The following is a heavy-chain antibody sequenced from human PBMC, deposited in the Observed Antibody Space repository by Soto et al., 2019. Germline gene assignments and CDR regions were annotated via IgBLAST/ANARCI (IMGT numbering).Heavy chain of an antibody. J-gene: IGHJ3*02. D-gene: IGHD3-10*01. CDR3: ARVDKSLAPRAGSTDAFGI. CDR2: IIPIFGTA. V-gene: IGHV1-69*13. CDR1: GVTFSSNA. Sequence: SVRASCKASGVTFSSNAINWVRTAPGQERECMGGIIPIFGTANYAQKFQGRVTITEDESTSTAYMELISLRSEDTAVYYCARVDKSLAPRAGSTDAFGIWGQGTMVTVSS.